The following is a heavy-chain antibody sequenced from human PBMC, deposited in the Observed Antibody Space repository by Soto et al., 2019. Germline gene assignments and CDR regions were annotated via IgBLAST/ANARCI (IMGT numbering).Heavy chain of an antibody. Sequence: PSETLSLTCAVYGGSFSGDYWSWIRQPPGKGLEWIGEINHSGSTNYNPSLKSQVTISVDTSKNQFSLKLSSVTAADTAVYYCARGIWFGEPVEVRTPMDVWGKGTTVTVSS. D-gene: IGHD3-10*01. CDR1: GGSFSGDY. V-gene: IGHV4-34*01. CDR3: ARGIWFGEPVEVRTPMDV. J-gene: IGHJ6*04. CDR2: INHSGST.